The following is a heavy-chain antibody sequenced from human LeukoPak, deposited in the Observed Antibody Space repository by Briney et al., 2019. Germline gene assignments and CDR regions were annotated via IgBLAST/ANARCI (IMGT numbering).Heavy chain of an antibody. CDR1: GFTFSSYS. CDR3: LRDTLFDSGSYPYFQH. V-gene: IGHV3-21*01. CDR2: ISSSSYI. D-gene: IGHD3-10*01. J-gene: IGHJ1*01. Sequence: GGSLRLSCAASGFTFSSYSMNWVRQAPGKGLEWVSSISSSSYIYYADSVKGRFTISRDNAKNSLYLQMNSLRAEDTAVYYCLRDTLFDSGSYPYFQHWGQGTLVTVSS.